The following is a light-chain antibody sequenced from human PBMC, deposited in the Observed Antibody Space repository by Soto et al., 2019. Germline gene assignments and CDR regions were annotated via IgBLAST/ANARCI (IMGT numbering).Light chain of an antibody. V-gene: IGKV3-20*01. CDR2: GAS. CDR1: QSVSSSY. Sequence: EIGLTQSPGTLSLSPGERATLSCRASQSVSSSYLAWYQHKPGQAPRLLIYGASSRATGIPDRFSGSGSGTDFTLTISRLEPEDFAVYYCQQYGSSPHTFGQRTKLEIK. J-gene: IGKJ2*01. CDR3: QQYGSSPHT.